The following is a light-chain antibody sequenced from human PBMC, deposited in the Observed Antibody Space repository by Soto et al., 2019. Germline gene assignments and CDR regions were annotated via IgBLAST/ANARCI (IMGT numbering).Light chain of an antibody. Sequence: QSVLTQPPSASGTPGQRVTISCSGSSSNIGSHYIYWYQQLPGTAPKLLIYSNDQRPSGVPDRFSGSKSGTSASLAISGLRSEDEADYYCAACDDSLSGWVFGGGTNLTVL. J-gene: IGLJ3*02. CDR1: SSNIGSHY. CDR2: SND. CDR3: AACDDSLSGWV. V-gene: IGLV1-47*02.